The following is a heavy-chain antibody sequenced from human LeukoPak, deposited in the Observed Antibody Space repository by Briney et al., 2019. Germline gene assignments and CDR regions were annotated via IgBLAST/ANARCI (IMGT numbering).Heavy chain of an antibody. V-gene: IGHV4-34*01. CDR2: INHSGST. CDR1: GGSFSGYY. D-gene: IGHD3-3*01. CDR3: ASYDFWSGYYRA. Sequence: PSETLSLTCAVYGGSFSGYYWSWIRQPPGKGLEWIGEINHSGSTNYNPSLKGRVTISVDTSKNQFSLKLSSVTAADTAVYYCASYDFWSGYYRAWGQGTLVTVSS. J-gene: IGHJ5*02.